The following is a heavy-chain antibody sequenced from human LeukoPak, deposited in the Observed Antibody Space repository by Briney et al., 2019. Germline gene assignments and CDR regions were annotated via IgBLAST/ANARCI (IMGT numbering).Heavy chain of an antibody. V-gene: IGHV4-61*02. Sequence: PSETLSLACTVSGGSISSGSYYWSWIRQPAGKGLEWIGRIYTSGSTNYNPSLKSRVTLSVDTSKNQFSLKLSSVTAADTAVYYCASSKGFWSGYDAFDIWGQGTMVTVSS. CDR1: GGSISSGSYY. CDR3: ASSKGFWSGYDAFDI. J-gene: IGHJ3*02. CDR2: IYTSGST. D-gene: IGHD3-3*01.